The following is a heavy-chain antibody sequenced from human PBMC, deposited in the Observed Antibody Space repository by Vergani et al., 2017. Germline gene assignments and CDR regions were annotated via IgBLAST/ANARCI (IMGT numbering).Heavy chain of an antibody. J-gene: IGHJ4*02. Sequence: EVQLGESGGGLVPPGRSLRLSCAASGFSFGDYAMTWVRKGTGKVMEWVAFIRNKAYGGPTEYAASVKVRFTISRDDSKRLAYLQLSGLTTEYTAVYFCSRGRGYSFGYSDYWGQGTLVTVSS. V-gene: IGHV3-49*04. CDR3: SRGRGYSFGYSDY. D-gene: IGHD5-18*01. CDR2: IRNKAYGGPT. CDR1: GFSFGDYA.